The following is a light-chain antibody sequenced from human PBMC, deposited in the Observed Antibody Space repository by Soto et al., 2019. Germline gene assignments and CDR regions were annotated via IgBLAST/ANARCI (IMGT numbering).Light chain of an antibody. CDR3: QQYGSSHLN. CDR1: QSVSSSY. J-gene: IGKJ4*01. Sequence: EIVLTQSPGTLSLSPGERATLSCRASQSVSSSYLAWYQQKPGQAPRLLIYGASSRATGIPDRFGGSGSGTDFTLTISRLEPEDFAVYYCQQYGSSHLNFCGGTKVDI. V-gene: IGKV3-20*01. CDR2: GAS.